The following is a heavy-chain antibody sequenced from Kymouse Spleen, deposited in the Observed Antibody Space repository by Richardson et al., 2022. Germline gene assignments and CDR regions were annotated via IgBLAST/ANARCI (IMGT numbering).Heavy chain of an antibody. D-gene: IGHD2-8*01. V-gene: IGHV4-31*03. Sequence: QVQLQESGPGLVKPSQTLSLTCTVSGGSISSGGYYWSWIRQHPGKGLEWIGYIYYSGSTYYNPSLKSRVTISVDTSKNQFSLKLSSVTAADTAVYYCARDKGYCTNGVCSYYYYYGMDVWGQGTTVTVSS. J-gene: IGHJ6*02. CDR3: ARDKGYCTNGVCSYYYYYGMDV. CDR2: IYYSGST. CDR1: GGSISSGGYY.